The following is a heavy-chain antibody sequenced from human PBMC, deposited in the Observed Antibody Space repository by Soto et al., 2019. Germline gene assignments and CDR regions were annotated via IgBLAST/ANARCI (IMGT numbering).Heavy chain of an antibody. CDR3: AREFEMDV. CDR1: GFSVSSNY. Sequence: EVQLVESGGGLTQPGGSLRLSCAASGFSVSSNYMSWVRQAPGKGLEWVSVIYSGGAPYYADSVKDRFTISRDNSDNTVYLQMNSLRAEYTAMYYCAREFEMDVWGQGTTVTVSS. V-gene: IGHV3-53*01. CDR2: IYSGGAP. D-gene: IGHD3-16*01. J-gene: IGHJ6*02.